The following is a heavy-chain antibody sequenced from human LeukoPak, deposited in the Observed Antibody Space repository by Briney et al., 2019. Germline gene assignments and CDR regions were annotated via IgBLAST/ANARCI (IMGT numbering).Heavy chain of an antibody. V-gene: IGHV4-59*01. Sequence: PSETLSLTCTVSGGSISSYYWSWIRQPPGKGLEWIGYIYYSGSTNYNPSLKSRVTISVDTSKNQFSLKLSSVTAADTAVYYCARDGCSGGSCSVNWFDPWGQGTLVTVSS. J-gene: IGHJ5*02. CDR2: IYYSGST. CDR1: GGSISSYY. CDR3: ARDGCSGGSCSVNWFDP. D-gene: IGHD2-15*01.